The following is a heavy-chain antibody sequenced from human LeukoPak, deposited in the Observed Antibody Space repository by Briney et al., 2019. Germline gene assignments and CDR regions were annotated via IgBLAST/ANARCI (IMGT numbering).Heavy chain of an antibody. V-gene: IGHV4-4*07. D-gene: IGHD2-2*01. CDR1: GGSISSYY. Sequence: SETLSLTCTVSGGSISSYYWSWIRQPAGKGLEWIGRIYTSGSTNYNPSLKSRVTMSVDTSKNQFSPKLSSVTAADTAVYYCARVVLGVVVPAAHYYYYYMDVWGKGPTVTVSS. CDR3: ARVVLGVVVPAAHYYYYYMDV. J-gene: IGHJ6*03. CDR2: IYTSGST.